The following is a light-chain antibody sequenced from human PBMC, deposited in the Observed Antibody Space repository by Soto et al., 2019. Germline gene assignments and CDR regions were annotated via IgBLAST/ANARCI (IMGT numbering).Light chain of an antibody. CDR2: DVS. V-gene: IGLV2-14*01. Sequence: QSVLTQPASVSGSPGQSISISCTGTSSDVGGYNYVSWYQQHPGKVPKLLIYDVSNRPSGVSNRFSGSKSDNTASLTISGLQAEDEADYYCSSYTSSSSTRAFGGGTKLTVL. J-gene: IGLJ2*01. CDR1: SSDVGGYNY. CDR3: SSYTSSSSTRA.